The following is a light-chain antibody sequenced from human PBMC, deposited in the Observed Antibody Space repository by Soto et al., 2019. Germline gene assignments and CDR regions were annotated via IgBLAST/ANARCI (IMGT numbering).Light chain of an antibody. CDR2: DVT. CDR1: SSDVGGYNY. J-gene: IGLJ2*01. Sequence: QSVLTQPASVSGSPGQSITISCTGTSSDVGGYNYDSWYQQHPGKAPKLMINDVTNRPSGVSNRFSGSKSGNTASLTISGLRAEDEADSYCSAYTDIRILVFGGGTKLTVL. CDR3: SAYTDIRILV. V-gene: IGLV2-14*03.